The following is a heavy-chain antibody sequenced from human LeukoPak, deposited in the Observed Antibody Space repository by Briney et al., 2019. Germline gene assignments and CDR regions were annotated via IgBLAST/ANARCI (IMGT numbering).Heavy chain of an antibody. CDR2: INAGNGNT. V-gene: IGHV1-3*01. Sequence: ASVKVSCKASGYTFTSYAMHWVRQAPGQRLEWMGWINAGNGNTKYSQKFQGRVTMTRNTSISTAYMELSSLRSEDTAVYYCARGQLYYDFWSGYYYYYYGMDVWGQGTTVTVSS. J-gene: IGHJ6*02. D-gene: IGHD3-3*01. CDR1: GYTFTSYA. CDR3: ARGQLYYDFWSGYYYYYYGMDV.